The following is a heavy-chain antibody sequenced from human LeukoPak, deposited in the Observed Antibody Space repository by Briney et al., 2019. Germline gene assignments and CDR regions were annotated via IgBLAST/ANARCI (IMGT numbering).Heavy chain of an antibody. CDR3: ASMGYGGSSSGKGLYTWFDP. CDR2: IKQDGRGK. D-gene: IGHD2-15*01. V-gene: IGHV3-7*01. J-gene: IGHJ5*02. CDR1: GFTFSSYW. Sequence: GGALRLSCAASGFTFSSYWMSWVRQAPGKGLEWVANIKQDGRGKYCMDSDKGRSTISRDNARSAMKLQMTSLSTEDTAVYSRASMGYGGSSSGKGLYTWFDPWGQGTLVTVSS.